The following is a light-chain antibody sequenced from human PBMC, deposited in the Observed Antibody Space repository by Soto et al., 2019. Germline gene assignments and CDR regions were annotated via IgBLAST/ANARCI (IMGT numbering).Light chain of an antibody. CDR3: QQYGSSGT. V-gene: IGKV3-20*01. J-gene: IGKJ1*01. CDR2: GAS. CDR1: QSVSNNY. Sequence: EIVFTQSPGTLSLSAVERATLSCRASQSVSNNYLAWYQQKPGQAPRLLIYGASNRATGIPDRFSGSGSGTDFTLTISRLEPEDFAVYYCQQYGSSGTFGQGTKVDIK.